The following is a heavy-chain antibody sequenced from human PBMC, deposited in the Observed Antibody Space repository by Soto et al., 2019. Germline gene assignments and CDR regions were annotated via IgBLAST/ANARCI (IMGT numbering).Heavy chain of an antibody. V-gene: IGHV3-23*01. D-gene: IGHD6-13*01. CDR3: AKRQGIGSAAKNFDF. J-gene: IGHJ4*02. Sequence: GGSRRRSWAASGFIFSNHAMSGVRQASGKGLEWVSGISASGNLIYYADSVKGRFNMSRDNSKNTLYLQMNSLRAEDTAVYFCAKRQGIGSAAKNFDFWGQGTLVTVSS. CDR2: ISASGNLI. CDR1: GFIFSNHA.